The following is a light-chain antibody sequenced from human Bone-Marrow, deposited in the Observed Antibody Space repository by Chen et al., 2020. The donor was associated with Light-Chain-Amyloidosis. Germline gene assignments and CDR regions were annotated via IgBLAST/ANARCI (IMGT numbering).Light chain of an antibody. CDR2: GSS. Sequence: EIVLTQSPGPLSLSPGEGANLPCRASQTISSNYLTWHQQKFGQAPRLLIYGSSSRATGIPDRFTGSESETDLALTINRLEPEDFARYYCEQYGTSPLTLGGGTKVEIK. CDR3: EQYGTSPLT. V-gene: IGKV3-20*01. J-gene: IGKJ4*01. CDR1: QTISSNY.